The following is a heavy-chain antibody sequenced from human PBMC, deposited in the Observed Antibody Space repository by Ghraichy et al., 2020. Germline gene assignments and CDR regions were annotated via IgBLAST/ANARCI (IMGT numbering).Heavy chain of an antibody. D-gene: IGHD2-15*01. CDR3: AKDRYCSGGSCYPGQGWFDP. V-gene: IGHV3-23*01. J-gene: IGHJ5*02. CDR1: GFTFSSYA. Sequence: GGSLRLSCAASGFTFSSYAMSWVRQAPGKGLEWVSAISGSGGSTYYADSVKGRFTISRDNSKNTLYLQMNSLRAEDTAVYYCAKDRYCSGGSCYPGQGWFDPWGQGTLVTVSS. CDR2: ISGSGGST.